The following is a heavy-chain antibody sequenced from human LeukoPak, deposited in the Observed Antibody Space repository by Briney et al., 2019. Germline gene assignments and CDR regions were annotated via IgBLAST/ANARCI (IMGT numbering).Heavy chain of an antibody. J-gene: IGHJ4*02. Sequence: GGSLRLSCAASGFTFSSYWMNWVRQAPGKGLEGVSYISSSGSTIYYADSVKGRFTISRDNAKNSLYLQMNSLRAEDTAVYYCARKYYYDSSGYPSFDYWGQGTLVTVSS. V-gene: IGHV3-48*04. CDR2: ISSSGSTI. D-gene: IGHD3-22*01. CDR3: ARKYYYDSSGYPSFDY. CDR1: GFTFSSYW.